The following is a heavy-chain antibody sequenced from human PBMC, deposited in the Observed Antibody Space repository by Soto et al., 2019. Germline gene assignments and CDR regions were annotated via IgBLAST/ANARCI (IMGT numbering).Heavy chain of an antibody. CDR3: ARGQVVAAQH. CDR2: IYHSGST. J-gene: IGHJ4*02. D-gene: IGHD2-15*01. Sequence: QLQLQESGSGLVKPSQTLSLTCAVSGGSISSGGYSWSWIRQPPGKGLEWIGYIYHSGSTYYNPSLXSXVXIXXDRSKHQFSLKLSSVTAADTAVYYCARGQVVAAQHWGQGTLVTVSS. CDR1: GGSISSGGYS. V-gene: IGHV4-30-2*01.